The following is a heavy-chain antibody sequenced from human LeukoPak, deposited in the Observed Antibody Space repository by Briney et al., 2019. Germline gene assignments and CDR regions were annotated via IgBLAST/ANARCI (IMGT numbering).Heavy chain of an antibody. CDR1: GFTFSSYE. CDR3: ARDFGHYFFDY. Sequence: GGSLRLSCAASGFTFSSYEMNWVRQAPGKGLEWVSYISSRATAIYYADSVKGRFTISRDNAKNSLYLQMNSLRAEDTAVYYCARDFGHYFFDYWGQGTLVTVSS. D-gene: IGHD3-10*01. J-gene: IGHJ4*02. V-gene: IGHV3-48*03. CDR2: ISSRATAI.